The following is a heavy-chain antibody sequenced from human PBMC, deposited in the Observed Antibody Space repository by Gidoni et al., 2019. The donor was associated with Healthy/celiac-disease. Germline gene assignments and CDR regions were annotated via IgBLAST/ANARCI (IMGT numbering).Heavy chain of an antibody. CDR1: GGTFSSYA. CDR2: IIPIFGTA. CDR3: ATDPAEAAAALKSGY. V-gene: IGHV1-69*01. J-gene: IGHJ4*02. D-gene: IGHD6-13*01. Sequence: QVQLVQSGAEVKKPGSSVKVSCKDSGGTFSSYAISWVRQAPGQGLEWMGGIIPIFGTANYAQKFQGRVTITADESTSTAYMELSSLRSEDTAVYYCATDPAEAAAALKSGYWGQGTLVTVSS.